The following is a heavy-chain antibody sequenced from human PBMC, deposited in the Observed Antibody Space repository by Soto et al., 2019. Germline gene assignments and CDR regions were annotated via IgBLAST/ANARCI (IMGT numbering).Heavy chain of an antibody. CDR2: TYYRSKWYN. D-gene: IGHD3-10*01. J-gene: IGHJ6*02. Sequence: KQSQTLSLTCAISGDSVSSNSAAWNWIRQSPSRGLEWLGRTYYRSKWYNDYAVSVKSRITINPDTSKNQFSLQLNSVTPEDTAVYYCARSPYYYGSGSYYGMDVWGQGTTVTVSS. CDR1: GDSVSSNSAA. V-gene: IGHV6-1*01. CDR3: ARSPYYYGSGSYYGMDV.